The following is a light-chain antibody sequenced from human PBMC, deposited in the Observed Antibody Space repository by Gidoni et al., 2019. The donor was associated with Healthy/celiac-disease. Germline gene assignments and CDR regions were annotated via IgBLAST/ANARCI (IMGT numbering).Light chain of an antibody. Sequence: EIVLTQSPGTLSLSTGERATLSCRASQSVSSSYLAWYQQKPGQAPRLLIYGAASRATGIPDRFSGSGSGTDFTITISRLEPEDFAVYYCQQYGSSPEWTFGQGTKVEIK. CDR2: GAA. CDR1: QSVSSSY. CDR3: QQYGSSPEWT. J-gene: IGKJ1*01. V-gene: IGKV3-20*01.